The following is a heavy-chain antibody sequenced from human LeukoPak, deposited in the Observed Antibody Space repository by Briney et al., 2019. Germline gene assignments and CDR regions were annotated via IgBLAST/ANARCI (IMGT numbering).Heavy chain of an antibody. CDR2: INPKSGVT. CDR1: AYTLSGYY. CDR3: ARRIAVAGSPVYYFDD. V-gene: IGHV1-2*02. D-gene: IGHD6-19*01. J-gene: IGHJ4*02. Sequence: GASVRLSCKASAYTLSGYYMHWVRQAPGQGLEWMGWINPKSGVTNYAQKFQGRVTMTWDTSINTTFMELSRLRSDDTAVYYCARRIAVAGSPVYYFDDWGQGTLVTVSS.